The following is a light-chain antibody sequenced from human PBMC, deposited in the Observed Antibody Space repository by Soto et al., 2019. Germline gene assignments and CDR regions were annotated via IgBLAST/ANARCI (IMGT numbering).Light chain of an antibody. CDR3: ATWDDSRNVV. V-gene: IGLV1-44*01. CDR2: SDN. Sequence: QSVLTQSPSASGTPGQRVSISCSGSTSNIGTHTVNWYQHVPGTAPKLLIYSDNQRPSAVPGRFSGSKSGTSASLAISGLPSEDEADYYCATWDDSRNVVFGGGTKLTVL. J-gene: IGLJ2*01. CDR1: TSNIGTHT.